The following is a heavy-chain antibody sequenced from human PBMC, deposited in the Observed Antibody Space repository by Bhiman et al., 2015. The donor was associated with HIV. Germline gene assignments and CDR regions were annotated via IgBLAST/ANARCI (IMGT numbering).Heavy chain of an antibody. CDR3: ARKDSGDSELDS. J-gene: IGHJ4*02. V-gene: IGHV3-23*01. CDR1: GFTFKNYA. CDR2: ISGGGGTEKT. Sequence: VQLLESGGGLVQPGGSLRLSCATSGFTFKNYAMNWVRLAPGKGLEWVSAISGGGGTEKTFYSDSVKGRFTISRDNSKNTCYLQMSSLRAEDTAIYFCARKDSGDSELDSWGQGTLVTVSS. D-gene: IGHD4-17*01.